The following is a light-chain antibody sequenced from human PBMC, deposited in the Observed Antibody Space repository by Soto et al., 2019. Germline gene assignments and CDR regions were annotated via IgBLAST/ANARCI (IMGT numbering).Light chain of an antibody. CDR3: GTWDDSLSAMV. J-gene: IGLJ3*02. V-gene: IGLV1-51*01. Sequence: QSVLTQPPSVSAASGQKVTISCSGSSSNIGNNYISWYRQLPGTAPKVLIYDNSHRPAGIPDRFSGSKSGTSATLGIPGLQTGDEADYYCGTWDDSLSAMVFGGGTKLTVL. CDR2: DNS. CDR1: SSNIGNNY.